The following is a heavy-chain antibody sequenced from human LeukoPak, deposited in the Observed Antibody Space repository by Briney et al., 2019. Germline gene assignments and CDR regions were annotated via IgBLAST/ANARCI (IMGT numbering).Heavy chain of an antibody. J-gene: IGHJ4*02. CDR3: TRDPSMVRGSFSIDF. CDR2: INPNTGGT. Sequence: ASVKVSCKASGYTFTGYYMHRVRQAPGQGLEWMGWINPNTGGTNYAQRFQGRVTMTRDTSISTAYLDLSRLTSDDTAVYYCTRDPSMVRGSFSIDFWGQGTLVTVSS. D-gene: IGHD3-10*01. V-gene: IGHV1-2*02. CDR1: GYTFTGYY.